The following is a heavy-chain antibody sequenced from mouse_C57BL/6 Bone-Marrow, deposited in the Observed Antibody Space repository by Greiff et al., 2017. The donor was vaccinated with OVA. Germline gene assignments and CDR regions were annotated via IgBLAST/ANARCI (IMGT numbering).Heavy chain of an antibody. J-gene: IGHJ3*01. Sequence: VQLQQSGPVLVKPGASVKMSCKASGYTFTDYYMNWVKQSHGKSLEWIGVINPYNGGTSYNQKFKGKATLTVDKSSSTAYMELNSLTSEDSAVYYCARCITTVVASPFAYWGQGTLVTVSA. CDR2: INPYNGGT. CDR1: GYTFTDYY. D-gene: IGHD1-1*01. V-gene: IGHV1-19*01. CDR3: ARCITTVVASPFAY.